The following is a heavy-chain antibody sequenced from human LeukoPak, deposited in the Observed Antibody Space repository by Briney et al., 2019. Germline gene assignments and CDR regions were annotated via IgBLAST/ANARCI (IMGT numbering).Heavy chain of an antibody. CDR3: ARDGYSGSDAL. J-gene: IGHJ4*02. CDR1: GFTFSDHY. CDR2: IYHSGRT. Sequence: PRGSLRLSCAASGFTFSDHYMDWVRQPPGKGLEWIGYIYHSGRTKYKPSPKSRVTISVDTSQNQFSMKLRSVTGADTSVYYCARDGYSGSDALWGQGTLFTVSS. V-gene: IGHV4-59*11. D-gene: IGHD5-12*01.